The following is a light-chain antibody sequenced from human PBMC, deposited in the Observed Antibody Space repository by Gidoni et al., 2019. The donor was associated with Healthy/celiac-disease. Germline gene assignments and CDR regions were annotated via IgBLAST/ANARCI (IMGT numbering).Light chain of an antibody. J-gene: IGKJ2*01. CDR2: GAS. CDR3: QQYNDWPPYT. Sequence: EIVMTQSPATLSVSPGERDTLSCRASQSISSNLAWYQQKPGQAPRLLIYGASTRATGIPARFSGSGSVTEFALTISSLQSEDFAVYYCQQYNDWPPYTFGQGTKLEIK. CDR1: QSISSN. V-gene: IGKV3D-15*01.